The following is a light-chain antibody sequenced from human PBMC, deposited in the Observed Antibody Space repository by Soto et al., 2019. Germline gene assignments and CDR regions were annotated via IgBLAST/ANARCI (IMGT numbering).Light chain of an antibody. J-gene: IGLJ1*01. Sequence: QCARTQPASGSGAPGQGIAISCIGSSSDVGGYNYVSWHQQHPGKAPKVVIYDVSKRPSGVSDRFSGSKSGNTASLTISGLQAEDEADYYCSSYTSSSTYVFGTGTKVTVL. CDR2: DVS. CDR1: SSDVGGYNY. CDR3: SSYTSSSTYV. V-gene: IGLV2-14*01.